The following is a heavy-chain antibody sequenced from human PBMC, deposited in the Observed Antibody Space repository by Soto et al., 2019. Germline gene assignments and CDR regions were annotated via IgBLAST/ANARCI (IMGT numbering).Heavy chain of an antibody. J-gene: IGHJ4*02. Sequence: SETLSLTCTVSGGSISSYYWSWIRQPPGKGLEWIGYIYYSGSTNYNPSLKSRVTISVDTSKNQFSLKLSSVTAADTAVYYCARDHGIAAAGTAFDYWGQGTLVTVSS. D-gene: IGHD6-13*01. V-gene: IGHV4-59*01. CDR1: GGSISSYY. CDR3: ARDHGIAAAGTAFDY. CDR2: IYYSGST.